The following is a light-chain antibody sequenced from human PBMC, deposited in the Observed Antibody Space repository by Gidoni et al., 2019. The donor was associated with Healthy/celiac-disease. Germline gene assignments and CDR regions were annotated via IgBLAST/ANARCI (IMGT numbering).Light chain of an antibody. CDR3: QQYGSSRTWX. J-gene: IGKJ1*01. V-gene: IGKV3-20*01. CDR2: GAS. Sequence: EIVLTQSPGTLSLSPGERATLSCRASQSVSSSYLAWYQQKPGQAPRLLIYGASSRATGIPDRFSGSGSGTDFTLTISRLEPEDFAVYYCQQYGSSRTWXFXQGTKVEIK. CDR1: QSVSSSY.